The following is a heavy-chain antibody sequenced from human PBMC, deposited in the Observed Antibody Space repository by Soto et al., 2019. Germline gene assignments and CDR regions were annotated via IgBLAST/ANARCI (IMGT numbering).Heavy chain of an antibody. CDR1: GGTFSSDA. J-gene: IGHJ5*02. Sequence: QVQLVQSGAEVKKPGSSVKVSCKDSGGTFSSDAISWVRQAPGHGLEWMGGIIPLFGTANYAQKFQGRVTSTADESTSTAYMELSSLRSEDTAVYYCARDRAGTTANWFDPWGQGTLVTVSS. CDR2: IIPLFGTA. CDR3: ARDRAGTTANWFDP. D-gene: IGHD1-7*01. V-gene: IGHV1-69*01.